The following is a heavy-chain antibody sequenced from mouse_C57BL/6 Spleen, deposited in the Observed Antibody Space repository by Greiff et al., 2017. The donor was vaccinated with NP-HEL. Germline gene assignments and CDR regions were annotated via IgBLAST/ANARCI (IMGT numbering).Heavy chain of an antibody. Sequence: EVHLVESGGGLVKPGGSLKLSCAASGFTFSDYGMHWVRQAPETGLEWVAYISSGSSTIYYADTVKGRFTISRDNAKNTLFLQMTSLRSEDTAMYYCASHLLWLRRVGDYYAMDYWGQGTSVTVSS. V-gene: IGHV5-17*01. CDR3: ASHLLWLRRVGDYYAMDY. J-gene: IGHJ4*01. CDR1: GFTFSDYG. CDR2: ISSGSSTI. D-gene: IGHD2-2*01.